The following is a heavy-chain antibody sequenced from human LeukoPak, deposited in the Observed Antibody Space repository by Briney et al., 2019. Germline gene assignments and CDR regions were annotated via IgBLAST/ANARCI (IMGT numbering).Heavy chain of an antibody. V-gene: IGHV3-66*01. J-gene: IGHJ3*02. Sequence: PGGSLRLSCAASGFTVSSNYMSWVRQAPGKGLEWVSVIYSGGSTYYADSVKGRFTISRDNSKNTLYLQMNGLRAEDTAIYYCAKYLFCSGGSCYNDAFHIWGQGTMVTVSS. CDR1: GFTVSSNY. CDR2: IYSGGST. CDR3: AKYLFCSGGSCYNDAFHI. D-gene: IGHD2-15*01.